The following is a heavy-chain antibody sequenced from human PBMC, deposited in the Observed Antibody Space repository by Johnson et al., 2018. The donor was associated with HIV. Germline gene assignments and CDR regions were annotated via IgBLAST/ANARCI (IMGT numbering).Heavy chain of an antibody. V-gene: IGHV3-66*01. CDR2: IYSGGNT. CDR3: VRDVGPLDI. CDR1: GFTFSDFY. J-gene: IGHJ3*02. Sequence: VQLVESGGGVVQPGGSLRLSCAASGFTFSDFYMSWIRQAPGKGLEWVSVIYSGGNTYYADSVKGRFTISRDNARNSLYLQMNSLRVEDTAVYYCVRDVGPLDIWGQGTLVTVS.